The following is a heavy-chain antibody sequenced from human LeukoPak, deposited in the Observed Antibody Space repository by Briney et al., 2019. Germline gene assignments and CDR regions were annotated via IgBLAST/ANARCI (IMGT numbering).Heavy chain of an antibody. D-gene: IGHD4-17*01. J-gene: IGHJ5*02. V-gene: IGHV3-74*01. CDR2: INSDGSST. CDR3: AKDPDYGDYSTGNWFDP. Sequence: RAGGSLRLSCAASGFTFSSYWMHWVRQAPGKGLVWVSRINSDGSSTSYADSVKGRFTISRDNSKNTLYLQMNSLRAEDTAVYYCAKDPDYGDYSTGNWFDPWGQGTLVTVSS. CDR1: GFTFSSYW.